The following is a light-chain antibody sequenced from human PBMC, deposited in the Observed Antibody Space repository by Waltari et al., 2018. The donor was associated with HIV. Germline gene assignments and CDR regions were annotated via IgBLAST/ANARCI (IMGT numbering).Light chain of an antibody. CDR3: ATWDSSLGGYI. Sequence: QSVLTQPPSVSAAPGQKVTIPCSGTASDIGRNDVSWYQQAPGTAPKVVIYDNNDRPSEIPDRFSGSKSGTSATLGITGLQTGDEAVYYCATWDSSLGGYIFGSGTKVTVL. J-gene: IGLJ1*01. V-gene: IGLV1-51*01. CDR2: DNN. CDR1: ASDIGRND.